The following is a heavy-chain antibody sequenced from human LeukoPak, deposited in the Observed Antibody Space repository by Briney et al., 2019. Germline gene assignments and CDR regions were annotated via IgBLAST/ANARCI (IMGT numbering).Heavy chain of an antibody. J-gene: IGHJ4*02. Sequence: ASVKVSCKASGYTFTSYGISWVRQAPGQGLEWMGWISAYNGNTNYAQKLQGRVTMTTDTSTSTAYMELRSLRSDDTAVYYCARDSYRYYYDSSGYFDYWVQGTLVTVSS. CDR1: GYTFTSYG. V-gene: IGHV1-18*01. CDR2: ISAYNGNT. CDR3: ARDSYRYYYDSSGYFDY. D-gene: IGHD3-22*01.